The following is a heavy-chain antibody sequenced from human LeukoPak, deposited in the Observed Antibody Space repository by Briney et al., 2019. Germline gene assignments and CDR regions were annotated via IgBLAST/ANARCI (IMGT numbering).Heavy chain of an antibody. V-gene: IGHV1-2*02. CDR3: AKVRPSWTSSSPYDAFDI. CDR1: GYIFTGYY. D-gene: IGHD6-13*01. Sequence: ASVKVSCKASGYIFTGYYIHWLRQAPGQGLEWMGWINPNSCGTNYAQKFQGRVTMTRDTSSSTAYMELSRLRSDDTAVYYCAKVRPSWTSSSPYDAFDIWGQGTMVTVSS. CDR2: INPNSCGT. J-gene: IGHJ3*02.